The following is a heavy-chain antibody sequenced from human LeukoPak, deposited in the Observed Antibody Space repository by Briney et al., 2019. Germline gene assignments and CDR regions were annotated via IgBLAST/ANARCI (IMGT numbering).Heavy chain of an antibody. CDR1: SLTLSTYS. Sequence: GPSLRPVYAAYSLTLSTYSIKSASQAPGEGMEWVSFISSNSGYIYYEASVKGRFTVSRDNAKNSLYLQMTSLRAEDTAVDYCARGHDASPFDYWGQGTLVTVSS. D-gene: IGHD2-15*01. J-gene: IGHJ4*02. V-gene: IGHV3-21*01. CDR2: ISSNSGYI. CDR3: ARGHDASPFDY.